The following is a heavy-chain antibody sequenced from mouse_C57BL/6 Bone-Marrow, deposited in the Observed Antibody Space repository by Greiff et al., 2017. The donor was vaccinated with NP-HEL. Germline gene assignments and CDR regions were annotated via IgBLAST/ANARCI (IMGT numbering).Heavy chain of an antibody. CDR3: ARSGKGFAY. CDR2: IDPSDSYT. J-gene: IGHJ3*01. D-gene: IGHD3-2*02. Sequence: VQLQQPGAELVMPGASVKLSCKASGYTFTSYWMHWVKQRPGQGLEWIGEIDPSDSYTNYNQKFKGKATLTLDKSSSPAYMQLSSLTSEGCAVDYCARSGKGFAYWGQGTLVTVSA. CDR1: GYTFTSYW. V-gene: IGHV1-69*01.